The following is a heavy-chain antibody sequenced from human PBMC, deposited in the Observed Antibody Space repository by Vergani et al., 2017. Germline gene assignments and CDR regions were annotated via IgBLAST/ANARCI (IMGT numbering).Heavy chain of an antibody. J-gene: IGHJ4*02. CDR2: ISSSSSYI. V-gene: IGHV3-21*01. CDR1: GFTFSSYS. D-gene: IGHD3-22*01. Sequence: VQLVESGGGVVQPGRSLRLSCAASGFTFSSYSMNWVRQAPGKGLEWVSSISSSSSYIYYADSVKGRFTISRDNAKNSLYLQMNSLRAEDTAVYYCARDFYDSSGYITIGDYWGQGTLVTVSS. CDR3: ARDFYDSSGYITIGDY.